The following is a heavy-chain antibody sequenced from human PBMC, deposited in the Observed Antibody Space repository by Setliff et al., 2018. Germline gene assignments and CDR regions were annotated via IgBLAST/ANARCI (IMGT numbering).Heavy chain of an antibody. CDR2: IVVGSGNT. V-gene: IGHV1-58*01. CDR3: AADYGGNSGGGMDV. CDR1: GFTFTSSA. J-gene: IGHJ6*02. Sequence: ASVKVSCKASGFTFTSSAVQWVRQDRGQRLEWIGWIVVGSGNTNYAQRFQERVTITRDMSTSTAYMELSSLRSEDTAVYYCAADYGGNSGGGMDVWGQGTTVTVSS. D-gene: IGHD4-17*01.